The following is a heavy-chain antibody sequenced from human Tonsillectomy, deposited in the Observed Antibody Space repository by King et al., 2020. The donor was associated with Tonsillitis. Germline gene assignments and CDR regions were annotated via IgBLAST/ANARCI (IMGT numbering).Heavy chain of an antibody. V-gene: IGHV3-33*05. CDR3: ARHQWPGTYEGAFDI. D-gene: IGHD6-19*01. CDR2: ISYDGSNK. Sequence: VQLVESGGGVVQPGRSLRLSCAASGFTFSSYGMHWVRQAPGKGLEWVAVISYDGSNKYYADSVKGRFTISRDNSKNTLYLQMNSLRAEDTAVYYCARHQWPGTYEGAFDIWGQGTMVTVSS. CDR1: GFTFSSYG. J-gene: IGHJ3*02.